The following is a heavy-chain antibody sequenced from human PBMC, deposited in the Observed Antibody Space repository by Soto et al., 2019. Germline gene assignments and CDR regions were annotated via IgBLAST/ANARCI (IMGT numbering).Heavy chain of an antibody. Sequence: EVQLLESGGGLVQPGGSLRLSCAASGFTFSSYAMTWVRQAPGKGLEWVSAISGSGGSTYYIDSVKGRFTISRDNSKNTLYLQMNSLGAEGTAVYYCAKARYSYGYYLDSWGQGTLVTVSS. D-gene: IGHD5-18*01. CDR2: ISGSGGST. CDR3: AKARYSYGYYLDS. J-gene: IGHJ4*02. CDR1: GFTFSSYA. V-gene: IGHV3-23*01.